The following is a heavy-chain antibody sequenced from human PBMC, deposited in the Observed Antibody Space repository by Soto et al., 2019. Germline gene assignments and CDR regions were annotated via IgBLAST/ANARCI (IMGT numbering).Heavy chain of an antibody. V-gene: IGHV4-59*08. CDR2: IYSSGST. CDR3: ARLTHQPLHWYFDY. D-gene: IGHD2-2*01. Sequence: SETLSLTCTVSGGSISSYYWSWIRQPPGKGLEWIGYIYSSGSTTYNPSLKSRVTISVDTSKSQFSLKLTSVTAADTAVYYCARLTHQPLHWYFDYWGQGTLVTVSS. CDR1: GGSISSYY. J-gene: IGHJ4*02.